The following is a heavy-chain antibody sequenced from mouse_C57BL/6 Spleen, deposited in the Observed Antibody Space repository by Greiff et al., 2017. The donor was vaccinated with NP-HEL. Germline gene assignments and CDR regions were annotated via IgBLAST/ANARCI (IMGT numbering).Heavy chain of an antibody. V-gene: IGHV5-4*01. J-gene: IGHJ4*01. Sequence: EVQGVESGGGLVKPGGSLKLSCAASGFTFSSYAMSWVRQTPEKRLEWVATISDGGSYTYYPDNVKGRFTISRDNAKNNLYLQMSHLKSEDTAMYYCAREDGYGNMDYWGQGTSVTVSS. CDR2: ISDGGSYT. CDR3: AREDGYGNMDY. CDR1: GFTFSSYA. D-gene: IGHD2-2*01.